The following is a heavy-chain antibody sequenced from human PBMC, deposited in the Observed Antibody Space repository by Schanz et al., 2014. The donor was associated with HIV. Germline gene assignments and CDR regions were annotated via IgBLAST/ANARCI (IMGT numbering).Heavy chain of an antibody. J-gene: IGHJ6*02. Sequence: EVQLLESGGCLVQPGGSLRLSCAASGFTFSSYAMSWVRQAPGKGLEWVSAISGSSITYSADSVKGRFTISRDNSKNTLYLQMNSLTAEDTAVYYCASDGSGSYLTLSLLYYGMDVWGQGTTVTVSS. V-gene: IGHV3-23*01. CDR1: GFTFSSYA. CDR3: ASDGSGSYLTLSLLYYGMDV. CDR2: ISGSSIT. D-gene: IGHD3-10*01.